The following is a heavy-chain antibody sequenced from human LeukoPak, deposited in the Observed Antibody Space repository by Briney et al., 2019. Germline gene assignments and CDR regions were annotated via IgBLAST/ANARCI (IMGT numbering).Heavy chain of an antibody. J-gene: IGHJ6*03. D-gene: IGHD3-9*01. Sequence: PGGSLRLSCAASGFTVSSNYMSWVRQAPGKGLEWVSAISGSGGRTYYADSVKGRFTISRDNSKNTLYLQMNSLRAEDTAVYYCAKVKDYDILTGYYPHYYYYYMDVWGKGTTVTVSS. CDR3: AKVKDYDILTGYYPHYYYYYMDV. CDR1: GFTVSSNY. CDR2: ISGSGGRT. V-gene: IGHV3-23*01.